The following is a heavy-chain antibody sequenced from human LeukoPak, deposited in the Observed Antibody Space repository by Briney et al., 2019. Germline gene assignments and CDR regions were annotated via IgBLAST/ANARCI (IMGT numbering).Heavy chain of an antibody. CDR3: ANLISSSWYYFDY. D-gene: IGHD6-13*01. CDR2: ISGSGGST. CDR1: GFTFSSYA. Sequence: PGGSLRLSCAASGFTFSSYAMSWVRQAPGKGLEWVSAISGSGGSTYYADSVKGRFTISRDNSKNTLYLQMNSLRAEDTVVYYCANLISSSWYYFDYWGQGTLVTVSS. V-gene: IGHV3-23*01. J-gene: IGHJ4*02.